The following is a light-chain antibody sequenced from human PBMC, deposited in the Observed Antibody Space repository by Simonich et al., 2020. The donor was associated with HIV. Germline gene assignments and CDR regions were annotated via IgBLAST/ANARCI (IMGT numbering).Light chain of an antibody. Sequence: SYELTQPPSVSVSPGQTASITCSGDKLGDKYACWYQQKPGQSPVLVIYQDGKRPSGIPERFSRSNSGNTATLTISGTQAMDEADYYCQAWDTSTGVFGGGTKLTVL. J-gene: IGLJ3*02. V-gene: IGLV3-1*01. CDR1: KLGDKY. CDR2: QDG. CDR3: QAWDTSTGV.